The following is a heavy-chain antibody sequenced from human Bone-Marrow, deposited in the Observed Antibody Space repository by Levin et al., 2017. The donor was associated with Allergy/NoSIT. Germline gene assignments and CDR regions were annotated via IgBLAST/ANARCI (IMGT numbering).Heavy chain of an antibody. J-gene: IGHJ6*02. CDR2: INHSGST. D-gene: IGHD2-2*02. Sequence: SQTLSLTCAVYGGSFSGSYWSWIRQPPGKGLEWVGEINHSGSTNYNPSLKSRVTMSVDTSKNQFSLKLSSVTAADTAVYYCASGYCSSTSCYIYGMDVWGQGTTVTVSS. CDR3: ASGYCSSTSCYIYGMDV. V-gene: IGHV4-34*01. CDR1: GGSFSGSY.